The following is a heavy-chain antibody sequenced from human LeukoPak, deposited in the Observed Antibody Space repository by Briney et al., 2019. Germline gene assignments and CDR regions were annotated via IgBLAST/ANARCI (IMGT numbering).Heavy chain of an antibody. V-gene: IGHV3-23*01. Sequence: GGSLRLSCAASGLTLSSYAMSWVRQGPGKGLEWVSAISVSGNTYHADSVKGRFTISRDNGKNSLYLQMNSLRVEDTAVYYCAKLAKYFYGSETFYFFEHWGQGTPVTASS. J-gene: IGHJ4*02. CDR2: ISVSGNT. CDR1: GLTLSSYA. CDR3: AKLAKYFYGSETFYFFEH. D-gene: IGHD3-10*01.